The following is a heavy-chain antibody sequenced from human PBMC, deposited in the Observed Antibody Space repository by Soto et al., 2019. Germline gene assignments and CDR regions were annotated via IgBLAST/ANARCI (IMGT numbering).Heavy chain of an antibody. CDR3: ARDSPEWGAAPVY. D-gene: IGHD1-26*01. Sequence: ASVKVSCKASGYTFTSYAISWIRLAPGQGLEWMGWISAYNGKTNYAQRLQGRVTMTTDTSTSTAYMELRALRSDDTAVYYCARDSPEWGAAPVYWGQGTLVTVSS. J-gene: IGHJ4*02. V-gene: IGHV1-18*04. CDR1: GYTFTSYA. CDR2: ISAYNGKT.